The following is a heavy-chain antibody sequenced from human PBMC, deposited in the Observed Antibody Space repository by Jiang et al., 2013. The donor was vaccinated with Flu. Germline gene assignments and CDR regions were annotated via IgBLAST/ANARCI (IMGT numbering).Heavy chain of an antibody. CDR3: TTGILVGDSNY. D-gene: IGHD2-21*01. V-gene: IGHV3-15*01. Sequence: VQLVESGGGLVKPGGSLRLSCAASGFTFRNAWMSWVRQAPGKALEWVGRIKSKTDGGTTDYAAPVKGRFTISRDDSKNTLYLQMDSLKTEDTALYYCTTGILVGDSNYWGQGTLVTVSS. J-gene: IGHJ4*02. CDR2: IKSKTDGGTT. CDR1: GFTFRNAW.